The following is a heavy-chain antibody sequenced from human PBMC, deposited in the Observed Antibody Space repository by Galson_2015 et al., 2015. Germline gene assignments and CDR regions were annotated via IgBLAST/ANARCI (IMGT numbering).Heavy chain of an antibody. D-gene: IGHD5-24*01. V-gene: IGHV3-30*02. J-gene: IGHJ3*02. CDR1: RFTFSSYG. CDR3: ARDGGSVELDNRGAFDM. CDR2: IHYDGRNK. Sequence: SLRLSCAASRFTFSSYGMNWVRQAPGKGLEWVAFIHYDGRNKDYADSVKGRFTISRYNSKNTLYLQLNSLRAEDTAVYYCARDGGSVELDNRGAFDMWGQGTMVTVSS.